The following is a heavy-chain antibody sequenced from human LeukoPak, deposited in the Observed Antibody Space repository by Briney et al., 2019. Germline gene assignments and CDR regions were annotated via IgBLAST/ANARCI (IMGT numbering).Heavy chain of an antibody. J-gene: IGHJ5*02. Sequence: GGSLRLSCAASGFPFGSYSMNWVRQAPGKGLEWVSYISYSSITIYYADSVRGRFTISRDNAKNSLYLQMNSLRAEDTAVYYCARDGGGSQQSNWFDPWGQGTLVTVSS. V-gene: IGHV3-48*01. D-gene: IGHD1-26*01. CDR1: GFPFGSYS. CDR2: ISYSSITI. CDR3: ARDGGGSQQSNWFDP.